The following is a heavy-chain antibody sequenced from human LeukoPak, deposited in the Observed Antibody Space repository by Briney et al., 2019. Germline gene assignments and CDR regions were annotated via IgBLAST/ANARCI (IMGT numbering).Heavy chain of an antibody. CDR3: AKDGVIFTVTMEGGLDV. D-gene: IGHD4-11*01. Sequence: GGSLRLSCAASGFTFSSYEMNWVRQAPGKGLEWVANIKQDGSEKYYVDSVKGRFTVSRDNAKNSLYLQMNSLRAEDTAVYYCAKDGVIFTVTMEGGLDVWGQGTTVTVSS. J-gene: IGHJ6*02. CDR2: IKQDGSEK. V-gene: IGHV3-7*05. CDR1: GFTFSSYE.